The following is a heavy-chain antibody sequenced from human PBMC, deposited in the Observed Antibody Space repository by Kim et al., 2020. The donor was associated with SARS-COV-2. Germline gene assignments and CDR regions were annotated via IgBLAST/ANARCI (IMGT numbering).Heavy chain of an antibody. V-gene: IGHV1-8*01. CDR1: GYTFTSYD. CDR2: MNPNSGNT. J-gene: IGHJ4*02. CDR3: ARGPGIAAPNVVFGY. Sequence: ASVKVSCKASGYTFTSYDINWVRQATGQGLEWMGWMNPNSGNTGYAQKFQGRVTMTRNTSISTAYMELSSLRSEDTAVYYCARGPGIAAPNVVFGYWGQGTLVTVSS. D-gene: IGHD6-6*01.